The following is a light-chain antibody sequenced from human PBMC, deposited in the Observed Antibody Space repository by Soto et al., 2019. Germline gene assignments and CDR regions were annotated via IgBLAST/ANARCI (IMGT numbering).Light chain of an antibody. Sequence: DIQFTHSPSFLSASVGDRVTITCRSSQDISNFLAWFQQKPGRAPKLLIYAVFTLQSGVPSRFSGSGSGAEFTLTISSLQPEDFATYYCQQLDSYPLTLGGGTKVDIK. CDR2: AVF. CDR3: QQLDSYPLT. CDR1: QDISNF. V-gene: IGKV1-9*01. J-gene: IGKJ4*01.